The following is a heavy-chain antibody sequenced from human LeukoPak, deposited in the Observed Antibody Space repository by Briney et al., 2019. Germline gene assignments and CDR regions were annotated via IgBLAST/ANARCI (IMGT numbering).Heavy chain of an antibody. CDR2: INLNSGGA. V-gene: IGHV1-2*02. D-gene: IGHD3-10*01. CDR3: ARDIPEYYYGSGSYYACDI. Sequence: ASVNVSCKSSGYTFTGYYMHWLRQAPGQGREWRGGINLNSGGANDARKFHGRVTMTRDTSISTAYMELSRLRSDVPAVYFCARDIPEYYYGSGSYYACDIWGQGTMVTVSS. J-gene: IGHJ3*02. CDR1: GYTFTGYY.